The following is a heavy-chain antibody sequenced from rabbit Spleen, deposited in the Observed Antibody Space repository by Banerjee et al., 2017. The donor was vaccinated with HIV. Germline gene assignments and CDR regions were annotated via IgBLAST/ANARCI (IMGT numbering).Heavy chain of an antibody. CDR3: VRDPVSDWYPFDL. V-gene: IGHV1S45*01. CDR1: GIDFINRYY. D-gene: IGHD2-1*01. Sequence: QQQLEESGGGLVKPGGTLTLTCTASGIDFINRYYMCWVRQAPGKGLEWIGCIYTDGGATWYATWVNGRFTVSKTSSTTVTLQMTSLTDADTATYFCVRDPVSDWYPFDLWGPGTLVTVS. J-gene: IGHJ4*01. CDR2: IYTDGGAT.